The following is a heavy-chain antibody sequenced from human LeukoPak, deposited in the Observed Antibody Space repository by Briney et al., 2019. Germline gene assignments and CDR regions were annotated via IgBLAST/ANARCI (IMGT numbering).Heavy chain of an antibody. V-gene: IGHV1-18*01. CDR3: ARDLLYGPGSMDV. D-gene: IGHD3-10*01. CDR2: ISAYNGNT. CDR1: GYTFTSYG. Sequence: ASVKVSCKASGYTFTSYGISWVRQAPGQGGERMGWISAYNGNTNYAQKLQGRVTMTTHTSTSTAYMELRSLRSDDTAVYYCARDLLYGPGSMDVWGQGTTVTVSS. J-gene: IGHJ6*02.